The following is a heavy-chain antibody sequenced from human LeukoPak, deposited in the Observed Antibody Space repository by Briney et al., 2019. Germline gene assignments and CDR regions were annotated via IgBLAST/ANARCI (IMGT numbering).Heavy chain of an antibody. CDR3: ARDVEVGGIDY. D-gene: IGHD6-19*01. J-gene: IGHJ4*02. CDR1: GYTFADCY. CDR2: INPSGGGT. V-gene: IGHV1-2*02. Sequence: ASVKVSCKASGYTFADCYVHWVRQAPGQGLEWMGWINPSGGGTKYAQRFQGRVTMTRDTSISTAYMELSRLRSDDTAVYYCARDVEVGGIDYWGQGTLVTVSS.